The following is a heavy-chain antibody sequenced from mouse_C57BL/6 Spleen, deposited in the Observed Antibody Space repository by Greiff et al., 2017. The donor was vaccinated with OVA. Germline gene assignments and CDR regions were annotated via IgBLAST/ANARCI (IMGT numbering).Heavy chain of an antibody. Sequence: VQLQQSGAELVKPGASVKISCKASGYAFSSYWMNWVKQRPGKGLEWIGQIYPGDGDTNYNGKFKGKATLTADKSSSTAYMQLSSLTSEDSAVYFCAREGHNSGFDYWGQGTTLTVSS. J-gene: IGHJ2*01. CDR3: AREGHNSGFDY. CDR1: GYAFSSYW. D-gene: IGHD3-1*01. V-gene: IGHV1-80*01. CDR2: IYPGDGDT.